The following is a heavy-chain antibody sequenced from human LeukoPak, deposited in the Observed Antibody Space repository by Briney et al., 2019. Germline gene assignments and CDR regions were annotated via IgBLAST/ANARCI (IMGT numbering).Heavy chain of an antibody. D-gene: IGHD6-6*01. V-gene: IGHV3-21*01. Sequence: GGSLRLSCAASGFTFSSYWMHWVRQAPGKGLVWVSFISSGSSYIYYADSVKGRFTISRDNAKNSLYLQMNSLRAEDTAVYYCARGGSSPDYWGQGTLVTVSS. CDR3: ARGGSSPDY. CDR2: ISSGSSYI. J-gene: IGHJ4*02. CDR1: GFTFSSYW.